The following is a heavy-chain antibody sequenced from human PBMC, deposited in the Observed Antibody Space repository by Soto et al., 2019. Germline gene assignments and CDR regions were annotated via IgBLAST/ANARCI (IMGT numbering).Heavy chain of an antibody. V-gene: IGHV4-59*01. D-gene: IGHD3-10*01. CDR1: GGSISNYY. CDR3: AREDTGWFDL. J-gene: IGHJ5*02. Sequence: QVQLQESGPGLVKPSETLSLKCSVSGGSISNYYWSWIRQAPGKGLEYIGYIHYSGTTNHNPSLKSRVTISLDTSKNQFSLKLASVTAADTAVYYCAREDTGWFDLWGQSTLVSVSS. CDR2: IHYSGTT.